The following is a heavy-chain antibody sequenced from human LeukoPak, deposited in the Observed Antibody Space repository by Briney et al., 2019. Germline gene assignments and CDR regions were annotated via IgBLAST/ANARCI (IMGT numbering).Heavy chain of an antibody. D-gene: IGHD2-2*01. CDR1: GFTFSNAW. CDR2: INWKSDKI. Sequence: GGSLRLSCAASGFTFSNAWMSWVRQAPGKGLEWVSGINWKSDKIGYADSVKGRFTISRDNSKNSLYLQMNSLRVEDTALYYCAKDRYCTSSSCPIDYWGQGTMVTVSS. J-gene: IGHJ4*02. CDR3: AKDRYCTSSSCPIDY. V-gene: IGHV3-9*01.